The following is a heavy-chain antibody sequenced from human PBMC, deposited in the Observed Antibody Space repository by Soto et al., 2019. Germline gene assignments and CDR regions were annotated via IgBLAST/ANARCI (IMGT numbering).Heavy chain of an antibody. V-gene: IGHV3-11*01. CDR2: ISRSGNTV. CDR3: ASHRMGVFDS. CDR1: GLTLTDSH. Sequence: QVQVLESGGKLVKPGGSLRLSCAESGLTLTDSHISWVRKPPGKGLEWISYISRSGNTVYYAASVRGRFSISRDDAKKSLDLEMNNLKVEDTAIYYCASHRMGVFDSMGQGMLVTVSS. J-gene: IGHJ5*01.